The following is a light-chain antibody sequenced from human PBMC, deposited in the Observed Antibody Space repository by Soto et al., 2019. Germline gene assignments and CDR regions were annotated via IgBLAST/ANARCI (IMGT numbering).Light chain of an antibody. CDR1: SSNIGAGYD. CDR3: QSYDSSLSAL. Sequence: QPVLTQPPSVSGAPGQRVTISCTGSSSNIGAGYDVDWYQQLPGTAPKLLIYGNSNRPSGVPDRFSGSKSGTSASLAITGLQAEDEADYYCQSYDSSLSALFGGGTKLTVL. V-gene: IGLV1-40*01. CDR2: GNS. J-gene: IGLJ3*02.